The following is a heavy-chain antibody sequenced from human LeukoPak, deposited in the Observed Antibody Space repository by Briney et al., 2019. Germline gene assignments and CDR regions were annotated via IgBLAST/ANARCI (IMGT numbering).Heavy chain of an antibody. CDR1: GGSISSSSYY. V-gene: IGHV4-39*01. CDR3: ARALPTWYSSGWYYDY. CDR2: IYYSGST. J-gene: IGHJ4*02. Sequence: PSETLSLTCTVSGGSISSSSYYWGWIRQPPGKGLEWIGSIYYSGSTYYNPSLKSRVTISVDTSKNQFSLKLSSVTAADTAVYYCARALPTWYSSGWYYDYWGQGTLVTVSS. D-gene: IGHD6-19*01.